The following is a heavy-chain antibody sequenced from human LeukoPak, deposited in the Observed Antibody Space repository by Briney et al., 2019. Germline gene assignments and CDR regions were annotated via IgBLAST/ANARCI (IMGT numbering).Heavy chain of an antibody. D-gene: IGHD3-10*01. Sequence: GGALRLSCVAPGVIFRNFGMHWVRQTPGKGLEGVAVIWYDGSDKYYADSVKGRFTISRDNSKNTVHLQMNSLRVEDTAVYYCARGSFGIDYWGKGKQVTVSS. CDR1: GVIFRNFG. J-gene: IGHJ4*02. V-gene: IGHV3-33*01. CDR2: IWYDGSDK. CDR3: ARGSFGIDY.